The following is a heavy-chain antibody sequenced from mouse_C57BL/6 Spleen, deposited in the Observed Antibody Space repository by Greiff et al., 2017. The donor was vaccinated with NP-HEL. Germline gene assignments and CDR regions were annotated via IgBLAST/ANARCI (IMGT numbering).Heavy chain of an antibody. J-gene: IGHJ3*01. CDR3: ARSTTVGFAY. Sequence: QVQLQQSGAELVRPGSSVKLSCKASGYTFTSYWMHWVKQRPIQGLEWIGNIDPSDSETHYNQKFKDKATLTVDKSSSTAYMQLSSLTSEDSAVYYCARSTTVGFAYWGQGTLVTVSA. D-gene: IGHD1-1*01. CDR2: IDPSDSET. V-gene: IGHV1-52*01. CDR1: GYTFTSYW.